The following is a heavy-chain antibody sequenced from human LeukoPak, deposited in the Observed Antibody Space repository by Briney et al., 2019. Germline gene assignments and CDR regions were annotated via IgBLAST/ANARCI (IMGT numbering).Heavy chain of an antibody. CDR1: GFTFSTYA. CDR3: AREGYGGNWGSFGY. D-gene: IGHD4-23*01. Sequence: PGRSLRLSCAASGFTFSTYAMHWVRQAPGKGLEWVAFISYDGSNKNYADSVKGRFTISRDNSKNTLYLQMNSLRAEDTAVYHCAREGYGGNWGSFGYWGQGTLVTVSS. V-gene: IGHV3-30-3*01. CDR2: ISYDGSNK. J-gene: IGHJ4*02.